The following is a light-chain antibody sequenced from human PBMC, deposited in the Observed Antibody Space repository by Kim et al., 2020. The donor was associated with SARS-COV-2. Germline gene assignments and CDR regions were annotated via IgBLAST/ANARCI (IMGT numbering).Light chain of an antibody. CDR3: ATWDGSLSVVV. Sequence: YVSWFQHVPGTAPKLLIYDNDQRPSEIPDRFSASKSGSSATLVIAGLQTGDEAHYYCATWDGSLSVVVLGGGTQLTVL. V-gene: IGLV1-51*01. CDR1: Y. CDR2: DND. J-gene: IGLJ2*01.